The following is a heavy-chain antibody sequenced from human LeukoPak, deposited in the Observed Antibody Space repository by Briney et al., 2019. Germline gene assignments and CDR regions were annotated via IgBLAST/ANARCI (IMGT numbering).Heavy chain of an antibody. J-gene: IGHJ6*03. D-gene: IGHD5-24*01. V-gene: IGHV4-38-2*02. Sequence: SETLSLTCSVSGYSISSGYYWGWIRQPPGKGLEWIGHIFHTGSTYYNPSLKSRAAISVDTSKNQFSLKLSSVTAADTAVYYCATRGGEMATITWGYYYYYMDVWGKGTTVTVSS. CDR1: GYSISSGYY. CDR3: ATRGGEMATITWGYYYYYMDV. CDR2: IFHTGST.